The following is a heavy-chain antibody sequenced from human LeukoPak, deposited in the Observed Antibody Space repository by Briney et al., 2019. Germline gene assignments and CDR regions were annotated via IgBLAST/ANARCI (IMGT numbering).Heavy chain of an antibody. CDR1: GFTFSSYA. V-gene: IGHV3-30-3*01. J-gene: IGHJ6*03. D-gene: IGHD5-12*01. CDR3: ARGGDIVATIKVYYYYYMDA. Sequence: PGGSLRLSCAASGFTFSSYAMSWVRQAPGKGLEWVAVISYDGSNKYYADSVKGRFTISRDNSKNTLYLQMKDLRAEDTAVYYCARGGDIVATIKVYYYYYMDAWGKGTTVTVSS. CDR2: ISYDGSNK.